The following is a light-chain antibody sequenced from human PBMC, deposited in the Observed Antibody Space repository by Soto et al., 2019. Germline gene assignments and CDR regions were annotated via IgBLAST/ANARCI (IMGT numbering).Light chain of an antibody. Sequence: QSALTQPASVSGSPGQSITISRTGASSDVGGYKYVSWYQQNPGKAPKVMIYDVSNRPSGVSNRFSGSKSGNTASLTISGLQAEDEADYYCSSYTTSNTPVVFGGGTKVTVL. CDR2: DVS. J-gene: IGLJ2*01. CDR3: SSYTTSNTPVV. V-gene: IGLV2-14*01. CDR1: SSDVGGYKY.